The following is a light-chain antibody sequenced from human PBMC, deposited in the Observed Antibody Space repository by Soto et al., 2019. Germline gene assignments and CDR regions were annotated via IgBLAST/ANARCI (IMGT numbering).Light chain of an antibody. V-gene: IGLV2-14*01. Sequence: QSALTQPASVSGSPGQSITISCTGTSSDIGAYDYVSWFQQHPGKAPKLMICEVNNRPSGVSNRFSGSKSGNTAYLTISGLQVEDEAEYFCFPFTTTSTHVFGTGTKVTVL. CDR1: SSDIGAYDY. CDR3: FPFTTTSTHV. CDR2: EVN. J-gene: IGLJ1*01.